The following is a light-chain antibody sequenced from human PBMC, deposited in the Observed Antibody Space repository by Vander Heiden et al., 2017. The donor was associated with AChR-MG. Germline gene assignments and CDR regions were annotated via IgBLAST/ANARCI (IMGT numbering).Light chain of an antibody. CDR2: DAS. CDR1: QSVRTY. V-gene: IGKV3-11*01. J-gene: IGKJ1*01. CDR3: QQRGNPVT. Sequence: EIVFTQSPATLSLSPGERATLSCRASQSVRTYLAWYQQKPGQAPRLLIYDASNRATGIPDRFSGSGSGTEFTLTISSLEPEDFAVYYCQQRGNPVTFGQGTKVEIK.